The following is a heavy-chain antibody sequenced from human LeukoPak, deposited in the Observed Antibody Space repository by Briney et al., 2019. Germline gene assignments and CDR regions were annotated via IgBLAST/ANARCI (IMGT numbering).Heavy chain of an antibody. CDR3: ARGLNVVVPAAMNYFDY. J-gene: IGHJ4*02. V-gene: IGHV3-66*01. Sequence: GGSLRLSCAASGFTVSSNYMSWVRQAPGKGLEWVSVIYSGGSTYYADSVKGRFTISRDNSKNTLYLQMNSLRAEDTAVYYCARGLNVVVPAAMNYFDYWGQGTLATVSS. CDR1: GFTVSSNY. D-gene: IGHD2-2*01. CDR2: IYSGGST.